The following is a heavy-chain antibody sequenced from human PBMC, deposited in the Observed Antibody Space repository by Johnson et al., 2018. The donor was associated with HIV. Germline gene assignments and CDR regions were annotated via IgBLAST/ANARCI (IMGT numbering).Heavy chain of an antibody. V-gene: IGHV3-33*01. D-gene: IGHD5-12*01. J-gene: IGHJ3*02. CDR3: ARDQGYNGFEPDVFDI. Sequence: QMLLVESGGGVVQPGRSLRLSCAASGFTFSSYGMHWVRQAPGKGLEWVAVIWYDGSNKYYEDSVRGRFTISRDNSKNTLYLQMNSLRAEDTAVYFCARDQGYNGFEPDVFDIWGQGTMVTVSS. CDR2: IWYDGSNK. CDR1: GFTFSSYG.